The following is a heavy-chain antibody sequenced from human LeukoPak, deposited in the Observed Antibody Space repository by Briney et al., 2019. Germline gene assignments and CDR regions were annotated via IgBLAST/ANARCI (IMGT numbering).Heavy chain of an antibody. CDR3: ARRGVTTQYSFYAMAV. J-gene: IGHJ6*02. D-gene: IGHD2-21*02. CDR2: IDAGSGNT. CDR1: GYTFTSYA. V-gene: IGHV1-3*01. Sequence: ASVKVSCKASGYTFTSYAVHWVRRAPGQRPEWMGWIDAGSGNTGCSQEFQGRVTITRDTSAGTAYMELSSLTSEDTAVYYCARRGVTTQYSFYAMAVWGQGTTVTVSS.